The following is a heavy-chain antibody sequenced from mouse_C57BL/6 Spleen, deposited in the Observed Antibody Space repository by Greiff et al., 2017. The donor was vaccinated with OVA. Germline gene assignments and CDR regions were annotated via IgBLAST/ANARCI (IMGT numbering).Heavy chain of an antibody. CDR3: ARSDGTSFDY. CDR1: GYTFTSYG. V-gene: IGHV1-58*01. CDR2: IYPGNGYT. Sequence: VQLQQPGAELVRPGSSVKMSCKTSGYTFTSYGINWVKQRPGQGLEWIGYIYPGNGYTEYNEKFKGKATLTSDTSSSTAYMQLSSLTSEDAAIYFCARSDGTSFDYWGQGTTLTVSS. J-gene: IGHJ2*01. D-gene: IGHD4-1*01.